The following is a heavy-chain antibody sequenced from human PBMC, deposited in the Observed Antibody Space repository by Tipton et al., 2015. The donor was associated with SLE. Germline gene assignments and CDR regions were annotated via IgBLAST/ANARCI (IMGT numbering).Heavy chain of an antibody. V-gene: IGHV4-34*01. CDR3: ARHPVEMATIKEGFDY. D-gene: IGHD5-24*01. CDR2: INHSGST. CDR1: GGSFSGYY. J-gene: IGHJ4*02. Sequence: TLSLTCAVYGGSFSGYYWSWIRQPPGKGLEWIGEINHSGSTNYNPSLKSRVTISVDTSKNQFSLKLSSVTAADTTVYYCARHPVEMATIKEGFDYWGQGTLVTVSS.